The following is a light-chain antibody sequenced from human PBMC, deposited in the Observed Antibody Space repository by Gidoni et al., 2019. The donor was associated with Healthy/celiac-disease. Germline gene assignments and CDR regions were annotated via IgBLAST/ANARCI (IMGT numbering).Light chain of an antibody. J-gene: IGKJ2*01. CDR1: QSVLYSSNNKNY. CDR2: WAS. V-gene: IGKV4-1*01. CDR3: QQYYSTPPYT. Sequence: DIVMTQSPDPLAVSLGERATINCKSSQSVLYSSNNKNYLAWYQQKPGQPPKLLIYWASTRESGVPDRFSGSGSGTDFTLTISSLQAEDVAVYYCQQYYSTPPYTFXXXTKLEIK.